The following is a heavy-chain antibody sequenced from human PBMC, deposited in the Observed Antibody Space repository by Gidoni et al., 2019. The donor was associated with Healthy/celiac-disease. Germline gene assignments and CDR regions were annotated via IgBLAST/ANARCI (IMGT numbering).Heavy chain of an antibody. CDR3: ARGRVPAAMRSYFDY. Sequence: QVQLVESGGGVGRPGRSLRLHWAASGFPLGRYARHWFRQAPGKGLAWVAVISYDGSNKYYADSVKGRFTISRDNSKNTLYLQMNSLRAEDTAVYYCARGRVPAAMRSYFDYWGQGTLVTVSS. D-gene: IGHD2-2*01. V-gene: IGHV3-30-3*01. CDR2: ISYDGSNK. CDR1: GFPLGRYA. J-gene: IGHJ4*02.